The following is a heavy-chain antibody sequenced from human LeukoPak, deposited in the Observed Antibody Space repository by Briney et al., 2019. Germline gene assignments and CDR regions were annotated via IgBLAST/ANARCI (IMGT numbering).Heavy chain of an antibody. Sequence: SETLSLTCTVSGASISRSGSISGSNYYWGWIRQPPGKGLEWIGSINYSGSTYYNPSLKSQVTISVDTSKNQFSLKLSSVTAADTAVYYCARGTMTTVTYYFDYWGQGTLVTVSS. CDR1: GASISRSGSISGSNYY. V-gene: IGHV4-39*07. J-gene: IGHJ4*02. CDR2: INYSGST. CDR3: ARGTMTTVTYYFDY. D-gene: IGHD4-17*01.